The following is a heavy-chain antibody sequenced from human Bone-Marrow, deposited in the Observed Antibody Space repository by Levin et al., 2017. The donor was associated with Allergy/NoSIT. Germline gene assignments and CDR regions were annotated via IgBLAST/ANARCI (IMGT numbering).Heavy chain of an antibody. CDR2: ISYDGSNK. CDR1: GFTFSSYG. Sequence: GGSLRLSCAASGFTFSSYGMHWVRQAPGKGLEWVAVISYDGSNKYYADSVKGRFTISRDNSKNTLYLQMNSLRAEDTAVYYCANEGWDRPSITIFGVVEPDYFDYWGQGTLVTVSS. CDR3: ANEGWDRPSITIFGVVEPDYFDY. J-gene: IGHJ4*02. V-gene: IGHV3-30*18. D-gene: IGHD3-3*01.